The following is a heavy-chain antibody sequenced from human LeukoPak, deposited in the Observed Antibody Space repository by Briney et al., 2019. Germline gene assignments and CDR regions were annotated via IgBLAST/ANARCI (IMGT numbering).Heavy chain of an antibody. CDR3: AKASVSIAAADNWFDP. CDR2: ISWNSGSI. V-gene: IGHV3-9*01. CDR1: GFTFDDYA. D-gene: IGHD6-13*01. Sequence: PGRSLRLSCAASGFTFDDYAMHWVRQAPGKGLEWVSGISWNSGSIGYADSVKGRFTISRDNAKNSLYLQMNSLRAEDTALYYCAKASVSIAAADNWFDPWGQGTLVTVSS. J-gene: IGHJ5*02.